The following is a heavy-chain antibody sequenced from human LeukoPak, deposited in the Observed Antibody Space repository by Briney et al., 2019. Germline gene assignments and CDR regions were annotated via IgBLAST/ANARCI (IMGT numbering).Heavy chain of an antibody. J-gene: IGHJ4*02. CDR1: GFTFSDYY. Sequence: GGSLRLSCAASGFTFSDYYMCWIRQAPGKGLEWVSYISSSGSTIYYADSVKGRFTISRDNAKNSLYLQMNSLRAEDTAVYYCARDHVDIVATLIDYWGQGTLVTVSS. CDR3: ARDHVDIVATLIDY. D-gene: IGHD5-12*01. V-gene: IGHV3-11*01. CDR2: ISSSGSTI.